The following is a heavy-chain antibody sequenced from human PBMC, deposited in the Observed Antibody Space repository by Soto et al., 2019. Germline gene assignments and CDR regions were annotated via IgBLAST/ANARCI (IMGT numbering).Heavy chain of an antibody. CDR2: ISGNGEVI. D-gene: IGHD1-1*01. CDR1: GFTFSDYY. Sequence: GGSLRLSCAASGFTFSDYYIRWIRRAPGKGLEWISYISGNGEVIQYADSVKGRFTISRDDAKNSLYLQMNSLRAEDTAGYYCATLGGTPLGTAAFAYGARGTLVPVPS. CDR3: ATLGGTPLGTAAFAY. V-gene: IGHV3-11*04. J-gene: IGHJ4*02.